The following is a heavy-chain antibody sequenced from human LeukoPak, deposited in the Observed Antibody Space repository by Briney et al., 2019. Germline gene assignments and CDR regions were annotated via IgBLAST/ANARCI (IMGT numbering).Heavy chain of an antibody. D-gene: IGHD6-13*01. CDR3: ATAAGIGY. CDR1: GFTFTTHW. CDR2: IKQDGSDK. V-gene: IGHV3-7*01. Sequence: SGGSLRLSCAASGFTFTTHWMSWVRQAPGKGLEWVANIKQDGSDKFYVESVKGRFTISRDNAKNSLYLQMNSLRAEDTAVYYCATAAGIGYWGQGTLVTVSS. J-gene: IGHJ4*02.